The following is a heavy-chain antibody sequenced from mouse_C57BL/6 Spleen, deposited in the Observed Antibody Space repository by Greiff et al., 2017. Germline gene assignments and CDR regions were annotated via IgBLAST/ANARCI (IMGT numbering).Heavy chain of an antibody. CDR2: INPNNGGT. J-gene: IGHJ4*01. CDR1: GYTFTDYY. V-gene: IGHV1-26*01. CDR3: ARLRNDYEGAMDY. Sequence: EVQLQQSGPELVKPGASVKISCKASGYTFTDYYMNWVKQSHGKSLEWIGDINPNNGGTSYNQKFKGKATLTVDKSSSTAYMELRSLTSEDSAVYYCARLRNDYEGAMDYWGQGTSVTVSS. D-gene: IGHD2-4*01.